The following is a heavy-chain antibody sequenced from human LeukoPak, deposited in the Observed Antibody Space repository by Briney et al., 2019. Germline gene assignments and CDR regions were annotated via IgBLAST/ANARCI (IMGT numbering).Heavy chain of an antibody. J-gene: IGHJ4*02. CDR2: IYHSGST. CDR3: ARAADYSNSGDY. V-gene: IGHV4-38-2*02. CDR1: GYSISSGYY. D-gene: IGHD4-11*01. Sequence: PSETLSLTCTVSGYSISSGYYWGWIRQPPGKGLEWIGSIYHSGSTYYNPSLKSRVTISADTSKNQFSLKLSSVTAADTAVYYCARAADYSNSGDYWGQGTLVTVSS.